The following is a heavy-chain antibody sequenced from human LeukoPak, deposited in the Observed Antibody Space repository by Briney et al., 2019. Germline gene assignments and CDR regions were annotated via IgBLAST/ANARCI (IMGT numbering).Heavy chain of an antibody. V-gene: IGHV3-30-3*01. J-gene: IGHJ3*02. CDR3: ARDTHYYGSGSPDAFDI. Sequence: GGSLRLSCAASGFTFSSYAMHWVRQAPGKGLEWVAVISYDGSNKYYADSVKGRFTISRDNSKNTLYLQMNSLRAEDTAVYYCARDTHYYGSGSPDAFDIWGQGTMVTVSS. CDR1: GFTFSSYA. D-gene: IGHD3-10*01. CDR2: ISYDGSNK.